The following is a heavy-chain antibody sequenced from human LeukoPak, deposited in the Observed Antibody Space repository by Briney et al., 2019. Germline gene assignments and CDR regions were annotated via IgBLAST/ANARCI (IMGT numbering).Heavy chain of an antibody. Sequence: GGSLRLSCAASGFTFSSYAMSWVRQAPGKGLEWVSAISGSGGSTYYADSVKGRFTISRDNAKNSLYLQMNSLRAEDTAVYYCARPRPLAAAGISSYYYYYMDVWGKGTTVTVSS. CDR1: GFTFSSYA. CDR2: ISGSGGST. CDR3: ARPRPLAAAGISSYYYYYMDV. D-gene: IGHD6-13*01. V-gene: IGHV3-23*01. J-gene: IGHJ6*03.